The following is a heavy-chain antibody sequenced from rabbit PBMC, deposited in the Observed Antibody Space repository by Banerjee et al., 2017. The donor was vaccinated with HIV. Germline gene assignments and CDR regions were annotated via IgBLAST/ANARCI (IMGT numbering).Heavy chain of an antibody. Sequence: LEESGGDLVKPEGSLTLTCTASGFSFSNKYVMCWVRQAPGKGLEWIACINTSSGNTVYATWAKGRFTISKTSWTTVTLQMTSLTAADTATYFCAGGGAGYGWTRLDLWGQGTLVTVS. CDR2: INTSSGNT. D-gene: IGHD6-1*01. J-gene: IGHJ3*01. V-gene: IGHV1S45*01. CDR1: GFSFSNKYV. CDR3: AGGGAGYGWTRLDL.